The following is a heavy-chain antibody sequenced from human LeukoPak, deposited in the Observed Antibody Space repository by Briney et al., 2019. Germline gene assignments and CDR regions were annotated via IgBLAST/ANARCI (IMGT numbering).Heavy chain of an antibody. CDR2: IYYSGTT. D-gene: IGHD4-17*01. V-gene: IGHV4-31*03. CDR1: GGSINSGGYY. J-gene: IGHJ4*02. Sequence: PSETLSLTCTVSGGSINSGGYYWSWIRQHPGKGLEWIGYIYYSGTTYYNPSLKSRVTISVDTSKNQFSLKLSSVTAADTAVYYCARVPYGDYVRRPNTYYFDYWGQGTLVTVSS. CDR3: ARVPYGDYVRRPNTYYFDY.